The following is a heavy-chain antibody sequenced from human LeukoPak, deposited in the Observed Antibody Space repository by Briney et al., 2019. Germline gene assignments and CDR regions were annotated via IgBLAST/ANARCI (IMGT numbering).Heavy chain of an antibody. D-gene: IGHD1-1*01. CDR2: ISAYNGNT. Sequence: ASVKVSCKASGYTFTNYGITWVRQAPGQGLEWMGWISAYNGNTNYAQKLQGRVTMTTDTHTCTAYMELRSLRSDDTAVYYCARGPRYSPDYWGQGTLVTVSS. CDR3: ARGPRYSPDY. J-gene: IGHJ4*02. V-gene: IGHV1-18*01. CDR1: GYTFTNYG.